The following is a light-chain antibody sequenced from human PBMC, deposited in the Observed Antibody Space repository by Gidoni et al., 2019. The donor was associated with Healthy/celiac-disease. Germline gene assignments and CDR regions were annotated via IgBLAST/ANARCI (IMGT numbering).Light chain of an antibody. Sequence: IVMTQSPLSLPVTPGEPASISCRSSQSLLQSNGYHYLAWYLQKPGQSPQLLIYLGSNRASGVPDRCSGSRVEAEDVGVYYCMQALQTPLTFXGXTKVEIK. CDR2: LGS. CDR3: MQALQTPLT. CDR1: QSLLQSNGYHY. J-gene: IGKJ4*01. V-gene: IGKV2-28*01.